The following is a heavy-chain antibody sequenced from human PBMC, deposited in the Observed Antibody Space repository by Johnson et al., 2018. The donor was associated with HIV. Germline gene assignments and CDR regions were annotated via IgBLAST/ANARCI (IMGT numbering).Heavy chain of an antibody. J-gene: IGHJ3*02. CDR3: ARDLRGAFDI. Sequence: QVQLVESGGGLVKPGGSLRLSCAASGFTFSSVWMSWVRQAPGKGLEWVALISYDGSNKYHADSVKGRFTISRDNSKNTLYLQMNSLRAEDTAVYYCARDLRGAFDIWGQGTMVAVSS. V-gene: IGHV3-30-3*01. CDR1: GFTFSSVW. CDR2: ISYDGSNK.